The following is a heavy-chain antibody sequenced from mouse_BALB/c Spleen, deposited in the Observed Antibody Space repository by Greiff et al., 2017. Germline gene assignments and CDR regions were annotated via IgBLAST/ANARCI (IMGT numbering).Heavy chain of an antibody. CDR3: ARTGVGNGYSPWYFDV. Sequence: KESGPGLVAPSQSLSITCTVSGFSLTSYGVHWVRQPPGKGLEWLAHIWWNDNKYYNTALKCRLTISKDTSNNQVFLKIASVDTADTATYYCARTGVGNGYSPWYFDVWGAGTTVTVSS. J-gene: IGHJ1*01. CDR1: GFSLTSYG. V-gene: IGHV8-11*01. D-gene: IGHD2-3*01. CDR2: IWWNDNK.